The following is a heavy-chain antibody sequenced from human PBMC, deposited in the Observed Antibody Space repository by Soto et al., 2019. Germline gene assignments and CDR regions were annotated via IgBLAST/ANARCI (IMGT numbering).Heavy chain of an antibody. D-gene: IGHD3-10*01. CDR2: IIPILGIA. V-gene: IGHV1-69*02. Sequence: QVQLVQSGAEVKKPGSSVKVSCKASGGTFRSYTISWVRQAPGQGLEWMGRIIPILGIANYAQKFQGRVTITADKSTSTAYMELSSLRSEDTAVYYWARVRNSGGMDVWGQGTTVTVSS. CDR3: ARVRNSGGMDV. CDR1: GGTFRSYT. J-gene: IGHJ6*02.